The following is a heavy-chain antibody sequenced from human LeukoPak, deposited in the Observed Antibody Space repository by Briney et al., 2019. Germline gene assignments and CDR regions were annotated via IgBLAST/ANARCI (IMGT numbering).Heavy chain of an antibody. D-gene: IGHD3-10*01. CDR3: AKGGPGGYFDY. Sequence: GGSLRLSCAASGFTFSSYSMNWVRQAPGKGLEWVSYISSSSSTIYYADSVKGRFTISRDNAKNSLYLQMNSLRAEDTAVYYCAKGGPGGYFDYWGQGTLVTVSS. CDR1: GFTFSSYS. V-gene: IGHV3-48*01. J-gene: IGHJ4*02. CDR2: ISSSSSTI.